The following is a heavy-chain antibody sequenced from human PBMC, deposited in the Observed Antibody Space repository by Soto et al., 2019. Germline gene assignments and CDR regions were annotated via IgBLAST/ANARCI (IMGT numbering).Heavy chain of an antibody. V-gene: IGHV3-23*01. D-gene: IGHD2-15*01. CDR3: SKDAYCSGGSCYGMDV. Sequence: PGGSLRLSCAASGFTFSSDAMSWARQAPGKGLECVSIISGNGARTYYVDSVRGRFTISRDNSKNTLYLQMNSLRVEDTAVYYCSKDAYCSGGSCYGMDVWGQGTTVTVSS. CDR2: ISGNGART. J-gene: IGHJ6*02. CDR1: GFTFSSDA.